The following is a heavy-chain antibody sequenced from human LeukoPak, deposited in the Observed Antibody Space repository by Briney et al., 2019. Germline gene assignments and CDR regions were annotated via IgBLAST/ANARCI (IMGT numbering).Heavy chain of an antibody. V-gene: IGHV3-33*01. J-gene: IGHJ4*02. CDR3: ARASGSYDY. Sequence: PGRSLRLSCAASGFIFNIYGMHWVRQGPGKGLEWLAAIWPDGSNKYYADSVKGRFTVSRDDSKNTLYLQMNSLRAEDTAVYYCARASGSYDYWGEGSLVTASS. CDR1: GFIFNIYG. CDR2: IWPDGSNK. D-gene: IGHD1-26*01.